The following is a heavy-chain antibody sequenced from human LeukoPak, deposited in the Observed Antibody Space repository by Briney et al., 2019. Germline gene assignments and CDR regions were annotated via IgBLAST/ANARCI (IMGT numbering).Heavy chain of an antibody. CDR1: GFTLSSYW. CDR3: ARGRGPYGWFDP. Sequence: GGSLRLSCAASGFTLSSYWMHWARQTPGKGLVWVSRMSSDESTTNYADSVRGRFTISRDNAKNALYLQMNNLRAEDTAIYFCARGRGPYGWFDPWGQGTLVTVSS. V-gene: IGHV3-74*01. J-gene: IGHJ5*02. CDR2: MSSDESTT. D-gene: IGHD3-10*01.